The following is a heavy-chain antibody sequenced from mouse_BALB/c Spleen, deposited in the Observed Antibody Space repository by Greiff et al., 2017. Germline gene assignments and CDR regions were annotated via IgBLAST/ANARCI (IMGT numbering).Heavy chain of an antibody. D-gene: IGHD3-2*01. J-gene: IGHJ3*01. V-gene: IGHV2-9*02. Sequence: VKLEESGPGLVAPSQSLSITCTVSGFSLTSYGVHWVRQPPGKGLEWLGVIWAGGSTNYNSALMSRLSISKDNSKSQVFLKMNSLQTDDTAMYYCARADSSGYAWFAYWGQGTLVTVSA. CDR1: GFSLTSYG. CDR3: ARADSSGYAWFAY. CDR2: IWAGGST.